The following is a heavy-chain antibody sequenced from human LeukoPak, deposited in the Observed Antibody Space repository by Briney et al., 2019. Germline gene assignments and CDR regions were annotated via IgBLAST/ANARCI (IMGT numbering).Heavy chain of an antibody. Sequence: GGTLRLSCAASGFTFSSYGMSWVRQAPGKGLEWVSGISGNSGTTYYADSVKGRFTISRDNSKNTLYLQMNSLRAEDTAVYYCARGKTSQNIVTRKTYNWFDPWGQGTLVTVSS. J-gene: IGHJ5*02. D-gene: IGHD2/OR15-2a*01. CDR2: ISGNSGTT. CDR3: ARGKTSQNIVTRKTYNWFDP. CDR1: GFTFSSYG. V-gene: IGHV3-23*01.